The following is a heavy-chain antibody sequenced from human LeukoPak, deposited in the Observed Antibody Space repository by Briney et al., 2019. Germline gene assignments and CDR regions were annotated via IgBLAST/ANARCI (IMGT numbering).Heavy chain of an antibody. V-gene: IGHV3-11*01. J-gene: IGHJ5*02. CDR1: GFTFRDYY. CDR2: ISTSGSTI. Sequence: GGSLRLSCAASGFTFRDYYMSWIRQAPGKGLEWVSYISTSGSTIYYADSVKGRFTIPRDNPKNSLYLQMNSLRAEDTAVYYCARGQPGLNWFDPWGQGTLVTVSS. D-gene: IGHD3-10*01. CDR3: ARGQPGLNWFDP.